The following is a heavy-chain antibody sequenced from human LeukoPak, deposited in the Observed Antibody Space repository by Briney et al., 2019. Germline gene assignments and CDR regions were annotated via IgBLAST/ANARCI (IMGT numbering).Heavy chain of an antibody. Sequence: GASVTVSYRASGYTFTNYDITWIRQAPGQGLEWMGYITPYNGNTKYAQKLQGRVTITTDTSTSTVYMELRSLRSDDTAVYYCAREASSGAYNDYWGQGTLVTVSS. CDR2: ITPYNGNT. CDR1: GYTFTNYD. V-gene: IGHV1-18*01. J-gene: IGHJ4*02. D-gene: IGHD1-26*01. CDR3: AREASSGAYNDY.